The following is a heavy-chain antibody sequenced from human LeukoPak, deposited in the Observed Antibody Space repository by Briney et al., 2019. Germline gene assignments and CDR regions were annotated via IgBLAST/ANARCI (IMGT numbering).Heavy chain of an antibody. CDR1: GFTFSNAW. V-gene: IGHV3-15*01. CDR3: TTAQGDYFDY. CDR2: IKSKKDGGTT. J-gene: IGHJ4*02. Sequence: GGSLRLSCAASGFTFSNAWMTWVRQAPGKGGEWGGRIKSKKDGGTTDYAAPVKGKFTISRDDSKNTLYLQMNSLKPEDTAVYYCTTAQGDYFDYWGQGTLGTLS. D-gene: IGHD1-26*01.